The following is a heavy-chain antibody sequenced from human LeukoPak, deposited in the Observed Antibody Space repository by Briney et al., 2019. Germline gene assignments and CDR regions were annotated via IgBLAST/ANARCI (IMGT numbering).Heavy chain of an antibody. CDR1: GFTFSSHW. CDR2: INTDGSSR. J-gene: IGHJ5*02. CDR3: ARGYSTTPNQNWFDP. Sequence: GGSLRLSCASSGFTFSSHWMHWVRQAPGKALVWVSRINTDGSSRNYADSVKGRFTISRDNATSTLYLQMDSLSAEDTAVYYCARGYSTTPNQNWFDPWGQGTLVTVSS. D-gene: IGHD2-8*01. V-gene: IGHV3-74*01.